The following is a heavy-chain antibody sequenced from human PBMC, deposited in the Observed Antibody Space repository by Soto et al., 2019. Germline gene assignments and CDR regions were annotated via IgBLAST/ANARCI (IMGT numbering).Heavy chain of an antibody. CDR2: IFSNDEK. Sequence: QVTLKESGPVLVKPTETLTLTCTVSGFSLSNARMGVSWIRQPPGKALEWLAHIFSNDEKSYSTSLKSRLTISKDTSKSQVVLTMTNMDPVDTATYYCARIKTYYDILTGYYYYYGMDVWGQGTTVTVS. D-gene: IGHD3-9*01. CDR3: ARIKTYYDILTGYYYYYGMDV. CDR1: GFSLSNARMG. V-gene: IGHV2-26*01. J-gene: IGHJ6*02.